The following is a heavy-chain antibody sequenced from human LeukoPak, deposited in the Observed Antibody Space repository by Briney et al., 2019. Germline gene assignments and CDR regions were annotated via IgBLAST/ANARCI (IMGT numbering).Heavy chain of an antibody. Sequence: ASVKVSCKASGYTFTSYDINWVRQATGQGLEWMGWMNPNSGNTGYAQKFQGRVTMTRNTSISTAYMELSSLRSEDTAVYYCARTYYDSSGYYLGLSYWGQGTLVTVSS. CDR3: ARTYYDSSGYYLGLSY. J-gene: IGHJ4*02. V-gene: IGHV1-8*01. D-gene: IGHD3-22*01. CDR2: MNPNSGNT. CDR1: GYTFTSYD.